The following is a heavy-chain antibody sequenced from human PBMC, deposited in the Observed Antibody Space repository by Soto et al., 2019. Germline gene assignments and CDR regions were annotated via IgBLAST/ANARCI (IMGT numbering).Heavy chain of an antibody. CDR2: TIPMFGTT. V-gene: IGHV1-69*06. CDR3: ATGVGFYGMDV. J-gene: IGHJ6*02. CDR1: GGTFSSYA. Sequence: QVQLVQSGAEVKKPGSSVKVSCKASGGTFSSYAISWVRQAPGQGLEWMGGTIPMFGTTSYAQRFQGRVTITADKSSSTAYMELSSLRSEATAVYYCATGVGFYGMDVWGQGTTVTVSS. D-gene: IGHD7-27*01.